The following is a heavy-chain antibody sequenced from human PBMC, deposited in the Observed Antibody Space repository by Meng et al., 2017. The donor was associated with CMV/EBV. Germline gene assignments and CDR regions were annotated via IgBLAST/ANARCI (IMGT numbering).Heavy chain of an antibody. CDR3: ARVFPPLAAADYWQINWFDP. CDR1: GGYVSSCY. J-gene: IGHJ5*02. Sequence: QVRLEESDQGLLKPSESLSRTCTVAGGYVSSCYWSCIRQHAGKGLAWIGRIYTSGSTNYNPSLKSRDTMSVDTSKTQFSLKLSSVTAADTAVYYCARVFPPLAAADYWQINWFDPWGQGTLVTVSS. V-gene: IGHV4-4*07. CDR2: IYTSGST. D-gene: IGHD6-13*01.